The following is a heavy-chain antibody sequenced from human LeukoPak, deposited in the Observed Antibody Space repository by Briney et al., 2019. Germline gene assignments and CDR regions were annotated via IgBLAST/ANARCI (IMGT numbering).Heavy chain of an antibody. D-gene: IGHD5-18*01. Sequence: SETLSLTCAVYGGSFSGYYWSWLRQPPGKGLEWIGEINHSGSTNYNPSLKSRVTISVDTSKNQFSLKLSSVTAADTAVYYCARGLRSYGRRYFDYWGQGTLVTVSS. CDR2: INHSGST. CDR3: ARGLRSYGRRYFDY. CDR1: GGSFSGYY. V-gene: IGHV4-34*01. J-gene: IGHJ4*02.